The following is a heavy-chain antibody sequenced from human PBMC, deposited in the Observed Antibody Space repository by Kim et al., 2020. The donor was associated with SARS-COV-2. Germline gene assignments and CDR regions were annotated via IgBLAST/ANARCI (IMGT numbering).Heavy chain of an antibody. CDR1: GYTFTSYD. J-gene: IGHJ6*02. CDR3: ASGKSPYCSSTSCYGRWGDYGMDV. D-gene: IGHD2-2*01. CDR2: MNPNSGNT. V-gene: IGHV1-8*01. Sequence: ASVKVSCKASGYTFTSYDINWVRQATGQGLEWMGWMNPNSGNTGYAQKFQGRVTMTRNTSISTAYMELSSLRSEDTAVYYCASGKSPYCSSTSCYGRWGDYGMDVWGQGTTVTVSS.